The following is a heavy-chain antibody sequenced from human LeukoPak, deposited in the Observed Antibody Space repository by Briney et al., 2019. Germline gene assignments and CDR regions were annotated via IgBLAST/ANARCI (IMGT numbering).Heavy chain of an antibody. CDR3: ARLLKEAGDAFDI. Sequence: GASVKVSCKASGYTFIGYYMHWVRQAPGQGLEWMGWINPNSGGTNYAQKFQGWVTMTRDTSISTAYMELSRLRSDDTAVYYCARLLKEAGDAFDIWGQGTMVTVSS. CDR2: INPNSGGT. J-gene: IGHJ3*02. V-gene: IGHV1-2*04. CDR1: GYTFIGYY. D-gene: IGHD2-15*01.